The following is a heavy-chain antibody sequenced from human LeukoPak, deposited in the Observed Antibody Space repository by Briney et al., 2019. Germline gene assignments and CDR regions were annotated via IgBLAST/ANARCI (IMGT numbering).Heavy chain of an antibody. CDR3: ARRGKGKLQIGMDV. J-gene: IGHJ6*02. D-gene: IGHD4-11*01. CDR1: GFTFSTNS. Sequence: GGSLRLSCAASGFTFSTNSMNWVRQAPGKGLEWVSYISSTGGTIYYADSMKGRFTISRDNAKNSLYLQMNSLRVEDTAVYYCARRGKGKLQIGMDVWGQGTTVAVSS. CDR2: ISSTGGTI. V-gene: IGHV3-48*04.